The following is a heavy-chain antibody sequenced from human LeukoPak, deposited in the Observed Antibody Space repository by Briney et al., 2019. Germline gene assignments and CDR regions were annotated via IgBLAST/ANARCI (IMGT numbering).Heavy chain of an antibody. Sequence: SETLSLTCAVSGGSFSGYYWSWIRQPPGKGLEWIGEINHSGSTNYNPSLKSRVTISVDTSKDQFSLKLSSVTAADTAVYYCARVKLRWKTFDYWGQGTLVTVSS. D-gene: IGHD4-23*01. CDR3: ARVKLRWKTFDY. CDR1: GGSFSGYY. J-gene: IGHJ4*02. V-gene: IGHV4-34*01. CDR2: INHSGST.